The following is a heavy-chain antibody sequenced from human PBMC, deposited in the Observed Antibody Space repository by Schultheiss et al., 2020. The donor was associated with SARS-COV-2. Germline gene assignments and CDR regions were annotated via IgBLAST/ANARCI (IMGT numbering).Heavy chain of an antibody. CDR2: IYYSGST. V-gene: IGHV4-34*01. J-gene: IGHJ5*02. D-gene: IGHD3-10*01. Sequence: SETLSLTCAVYGGSFSGYYWSWIRQHPGKGLEWIGYIYYSGSTYYNPSLKSRVTISVDTSKNQFSLKLSSVTAADTAVYYCAKGYTGLDPWGQGTLVTVSS. CDR3: AKGYTGLDP. CDR1: GGSFSGYY.